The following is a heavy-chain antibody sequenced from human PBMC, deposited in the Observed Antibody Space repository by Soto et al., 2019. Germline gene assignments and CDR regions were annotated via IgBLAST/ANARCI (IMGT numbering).Heavy chain of an antibody. CDR3: ARDPGIWAFDI. J-gene: IGHJ3*02. V-gene: IGHV3-66*01. CDR2: IYSGGSI. Sequence: GGSLRLSCAASGFTVSSNHMSWVRQAPGKGLEWVSVIYSGGSIYYGDSVKGRFTISRDNSKNTVFLQMNSLRAEDTAVYYCARDPGIWAFDIWGQGTMVTVSS. CDR1: GFTVSSNH.